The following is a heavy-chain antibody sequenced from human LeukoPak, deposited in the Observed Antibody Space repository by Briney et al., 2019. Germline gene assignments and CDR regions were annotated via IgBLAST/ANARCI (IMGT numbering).Heavy chain of an antibody. Sequence: SETLSLTCTVSGGSISSHYWSWIRQPPGKGLEWIGYIYYSGSTNYNPSLKSRVTISVDTSKNQFSLKLSSVTAADTAVYYCARVLYSLDAFDIWGQGTMVTVSS. J-gene: IGHJ3*02. CDR3: ARVLYSLDAFDI. CDR2: IYYSGST. V-gene: IGHV4-59*11. D-gene: IGHD5-18*01. CDR1: GGSISSHY.